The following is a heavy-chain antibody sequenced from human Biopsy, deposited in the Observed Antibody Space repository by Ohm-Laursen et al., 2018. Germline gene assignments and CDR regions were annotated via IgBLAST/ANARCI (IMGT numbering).Heavy chain of an antibody. D-gene: IGHD3-10*01. CDR3: ARDRYYGSENYFSHYNMDV. Sequence: SLRLSCSASGFTFSGYGMHWVRQAPGKGLEWVAVIWYDGTDKFYADSVKGRFTISRDNSKNTLYLRMNSLRAADTAVYYCARDRYYGSENYFSHYNMDVWGQGTTATVSS. CDR2: IWYDGTDK. J-gene: IGHJ6*03. CDR1: GFTFSGYG. V-gene: IGHV3-33*01.